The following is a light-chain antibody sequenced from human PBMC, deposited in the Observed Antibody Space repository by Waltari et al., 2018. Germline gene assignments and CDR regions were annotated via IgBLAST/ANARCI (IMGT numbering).Light chain of an antibody. J-gene: IGLJ3*02. CDR1: NYNLGNNA. CDR3: ATWDDTLSGWV. CDR2: YND. Sequence: QSVLTQPPSVSGVPRQRVTISCSGSNYNLGNNAVAWYQQLPGRAPKLLIYYNDLLSSGVSDRFSGSKSGSSASLAISGLQSEDEADYYCATWDDTLSGWVFGGGTKLTVL. V-gene: IGLV1-36*01.